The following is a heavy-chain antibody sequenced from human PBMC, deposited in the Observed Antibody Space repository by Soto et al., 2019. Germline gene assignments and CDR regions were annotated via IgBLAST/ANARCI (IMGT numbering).Heavy chain of an antibody. D-gene: IGHD6-19*01. CDR3: AGDAEGGGWRHVY. J-gene: IGHJ4*02. Sequence: EVQLVESGGGLVQPGGSLRLSCAASGFTFSNYHMNWVRQAPGKGLEWISYISSSSSTIYYADSVKGRFTISRDNAKNSLYLQMNSLRDEDPAVYYCAGDAEGGGWRHVYWGQGTLVTVSS. V-gene: IGHV3-48*02. CDR1: GFTFSNYH. CDR2: ISSSSSTI.